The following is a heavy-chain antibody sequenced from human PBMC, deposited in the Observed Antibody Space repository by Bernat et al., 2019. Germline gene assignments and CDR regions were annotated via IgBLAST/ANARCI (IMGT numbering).Heavy chain of an antibody. Sequence: EVQLLESGGGLVQPGGSLRLSCAASGLTFSSNAMSWVRQAPGKGLEWVSAISGSGGSTYYADSVKGRFTISRDNSKNTLYLQMNSLRAEDTAVYYCAKGPRYCSGGSCYSPTYWYFDLWGRGTLVTVSS. CDR2: ISGSGGST. J-gene: IGHJ2*01. D-gene: IGHD2-15*01. CDR1: GLTFSSNA. V-gene: IGHV3-23*01. CDR3: AKGPRYCSGGSCYSPTYWYFDL.